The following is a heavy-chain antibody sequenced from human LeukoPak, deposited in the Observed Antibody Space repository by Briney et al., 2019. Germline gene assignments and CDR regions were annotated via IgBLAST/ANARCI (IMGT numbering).Heavy chain of an antibody. CDR1: GFTFSRYS. CDR3: ARDEYSSSPGAFDI. CDR2: ISSSSSYI. V-gene: IGHV3-21*01. J-gene: IGHJ3*02. D-gene: IGHD6-6*01. Sequence: GGSLRLSCEASGFTFSRYSMNWVRQAPGKGLEWVSSISSSSSYIYYADSVKGRFTISRDNAKNSLYLQMNSLRAEDTAVYYCARDEYSSSPGAFDIWGQGTMVTVSS.